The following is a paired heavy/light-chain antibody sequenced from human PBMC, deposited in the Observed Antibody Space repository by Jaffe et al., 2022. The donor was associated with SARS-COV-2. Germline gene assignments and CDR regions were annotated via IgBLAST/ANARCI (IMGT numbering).Heavy chain of an antibody. D-gene: IGHD7-27*01. CDR3: ARPPNTAGGMDV. Sequence: QLQLQESGPGLVKPSETLSLTCTVSGGSITNSTYYWGWIRQPPGKGLEWIGTIYYSGSTYYNPSLKSRVTISVDTSKNHFSLKLNSVTAADTAVYYCARPPNTAGGMDVWGQGTTVTVSS. CDR2: IYYSGST. CDR1: GGSITNSTYY. V-gene: IGHV4-39*02. J-gene: IGHJ6*02.
Light chain of an antibody. CDR1: VLAKKY. CDR2: KDS. V-gene: IGLV3-27*01. J-gene: IGLJ3*02. CDR3: YSAADNIWV. Sequence: SYELTQPSSVSVSPGQTARITCSGDVLAKKYARWFQQKPGQAPILVIYKDSERPSGIPERFSGSSSGTTVTLTISGAQVEDEADYYCYSAADNIWVFGGGTKLTVL.